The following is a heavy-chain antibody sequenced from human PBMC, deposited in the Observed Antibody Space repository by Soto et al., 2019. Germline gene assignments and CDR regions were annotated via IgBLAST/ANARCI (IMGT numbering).Heavy chain of an antibody. CDR1: GDTFSTYT. D-gene: IGHD2-2*01. CDR3: ARRGACISTSCSLDY. Sequence: SVKVSCKASGDTFSTYTITWIRQAPGQGLEWMGGIIPRSATSKYAQKFQGRVTITADESTSTVYMELSTLRPEDTAVYYCARRGACISTSCSLDYWGQGTLVTVS. V-gene: IGHV1-69*13. CDR2: IIPRSATS. J-gene: IGHJ4*02.